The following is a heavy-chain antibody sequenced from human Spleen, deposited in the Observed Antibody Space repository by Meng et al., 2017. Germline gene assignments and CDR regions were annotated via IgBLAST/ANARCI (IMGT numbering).Heavy chain of an antibody. CDR1: GGSISSYY. CDR3: ASLYDSSGYYYGDAFDI. Sequence: SETLSLTCTVSGGSISSYYWSWIRQPPGKGLEWMGYIYYSGSTYYNPSLKSRVTISVDTSKNQFSLKLSSVTAADTAVYYCASLYDSSGYYYGDAFDIWGQGTMVTVSS. CDR2: IYYSGST. D-gene: IGHD3-22*01. V-gene: IGHV4-59*12. J-gene: IGHJ3*02.